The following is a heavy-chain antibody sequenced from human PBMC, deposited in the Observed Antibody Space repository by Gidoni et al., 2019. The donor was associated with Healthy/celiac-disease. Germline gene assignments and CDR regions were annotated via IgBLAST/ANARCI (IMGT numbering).Heavy chain of an antibody. D-gene: IGHD3-3*01. J-gene: IGHJ6*03. CDR2: IYDSGSN. Sequence: QVQLQASGPGLVKPSQTLSLPCPVPGGSISSGDYYWSWIRQPPGKGLEWIGYIYDSGSNYYNPSLKSRVTISVDTSKNQFSLKRSSVTAADTAVYYCARSRFGVVITYYYYYMDVWGKGTTVTVSS. CDR3: ARSRFGVVITYYYYYMDV. CDR1: GGSISSGDYY. V-gene: IGHV4-30-4*01.